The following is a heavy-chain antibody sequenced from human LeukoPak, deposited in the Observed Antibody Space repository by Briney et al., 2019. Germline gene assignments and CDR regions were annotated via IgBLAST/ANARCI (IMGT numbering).Heavy chain of an antibody. J-gene: IGHJ4*02. CDR1: GYTFTGYY. Sequence: VASVTVSCKASGYTFTGYYMHLVRQAPGQGLEWMGWINPNSGGTDYAQKFQGRVTMTRDTSITTAYLELSRLRSDDTAVYYCARDGGAYCGGDCYFADDYWGQGTLVTVSS. V-gene: IGHV1-2*02. CDR2: INPNSGGT. CDR3: ARDGGAYCGGDCYFADDY. D-gene: IGHD2-21*02.